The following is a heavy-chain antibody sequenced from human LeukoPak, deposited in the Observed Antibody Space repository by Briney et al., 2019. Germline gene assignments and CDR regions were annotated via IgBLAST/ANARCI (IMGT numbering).Heavy chain of an antibody. Sequence: SETLSLTCAVYGGSFSGYYWSWIRQPPGKGLEWIGEINHSGSTNYNPSLKSRVTISVDTSKNQFSLKLSSVTAADTAVYYCARRPNPKHMVRGVLNWFDPWGQGTLVTVSS. CDR2: INHSGST. D-gene: IGHD3-10*01. J-gene: IGHJ5*02. CDR3: ARRPNPKHMVRGVLNWFDP. CDR1: GGSFSGYY. V-gene: IGHV4-34*01.